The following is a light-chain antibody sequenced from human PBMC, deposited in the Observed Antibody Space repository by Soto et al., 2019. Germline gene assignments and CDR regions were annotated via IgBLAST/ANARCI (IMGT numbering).Light chain of an antibody. CDR2: GAS. J-gene: IGKJ2*01. V-gene: IGKV3-15*01. Sequence: EIVMTQSPATLSVSPGERATLSCRASQSVSSNLAWYQQKPGQAPRLLIYGASTRATGIPARFSGSGSGTEFTLTISSLQSEDFAVYYCQQYNYWPPYTFGQWTKLEIK. CDR1: QSVSSN. CDR3: QQYNYWPPYT.